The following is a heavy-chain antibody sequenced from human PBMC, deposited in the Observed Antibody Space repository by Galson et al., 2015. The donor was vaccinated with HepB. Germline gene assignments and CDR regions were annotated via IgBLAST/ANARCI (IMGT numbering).Heavy chain of an antibody. V-gene: IGHV4-39*01. J-gene: IGHJ3*02. D-gene: IGHD4-17*01. CDR1: GGSVSSGTYY. CDR3: ARFNDYGDYGAFDI. CDR2: IYYSGST. Sequence: SETLSLTCTVSGGSVSSGTYYWGWIRQPPGKGLEWIGSIYYSGSTYYNPSLKSRVTISVDTSKNQFSLKLSSVTAADTAVYYCARFNDYGDYGAFDIWGQGTMVTVSS.